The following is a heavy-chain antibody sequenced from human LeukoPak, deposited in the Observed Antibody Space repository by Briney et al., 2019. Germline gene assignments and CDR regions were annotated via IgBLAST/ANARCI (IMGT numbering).Heavy chain of an antibody. Sequence: PSETLSLTCTVSGGSISSSSYYWGWIRQPPGKGLEWIGSIYYSGSTYYNPSLKSRVTISVDTSKNQFSLKLSSVTAADTAVYYCARDGVMIGPFDPWGQGTLVTVSS. CDR2: IYYSGST. V-gene: IGHV4-39*07. J-gene: IGHJ5*02. CDR1: GGSISSSSYY. D-gene: IGHD3-22*01. CDR3: ARDGVMIGPFDP.